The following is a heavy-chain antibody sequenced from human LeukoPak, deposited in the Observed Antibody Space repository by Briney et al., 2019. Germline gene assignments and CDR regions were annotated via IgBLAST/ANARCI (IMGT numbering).Heavy chain of an antibody. Sequence: ASVKVSCKASGYTFTSYDINWVRQATGQGLEWMGWMNPNSGNTGYAQKFQGRVTINRNTSISTAYMELSSLRSEDTAVYYCARATRTYDFWSGYWDYYYYYMDVWGKGTTVTVSS. J-gene: IGHJ6*03. CDR2: MNPNSGNT. CDR1: GYTFTSYD. D-gene: IGHD3-3*01. CDR3: ARATRTYDFWSGYWDYYYYYMDV. V-gene: IGHV1-8*03.